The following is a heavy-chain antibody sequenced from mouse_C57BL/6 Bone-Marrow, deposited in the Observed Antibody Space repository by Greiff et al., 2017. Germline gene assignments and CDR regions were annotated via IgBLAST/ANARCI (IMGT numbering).Heavy chain of an antibody. J-gene: IGHJ2*01. CDR1: GYSITSGYD. Sequence: EVQGVESGPGMVKPSQSLSLSCTVTGYSITSGYDWHWIRHFPGNKLEWMGYISYSGSTNYNPSLKSRISITHDTSKNHFFLKLNSVTTEDTATYYCAREGGYFDYWGQGTTLTVSS. V-gene: IGHV3-1*01. CDR3: AREGGYFDY. CDR2: ISYSGST.